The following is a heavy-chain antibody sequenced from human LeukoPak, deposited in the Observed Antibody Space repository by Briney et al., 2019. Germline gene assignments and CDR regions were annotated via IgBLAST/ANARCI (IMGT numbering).Heavy chain of an antibody. Sequence: GGSLRLSCAASGFTFSRYWMSWVRQAPGKGLEWVANIKQDGSEKYYVDSVKGRFTISRDDAKNSLYLQMNSLRAKDTAVYYCARDDPTTGTDYWGQGTLVTVSS. V-gene: IGHV3-7*01. CDR2: IKQDGSEK. CDR3: ARDDPTTGTDY. J-gene: IGHJ4*02. D-gene: IGHD4-17*01. CDR1: GFTFSRYW.